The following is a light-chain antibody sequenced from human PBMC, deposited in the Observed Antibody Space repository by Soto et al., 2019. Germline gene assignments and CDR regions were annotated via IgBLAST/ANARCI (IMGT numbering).Light chain of an antibody. CDR3: CSYAGSSTAV. Sequence: QSVPTQPASVSGSPGQSITISCTGTSSDVGSYNLVSWYQQHPGKAPKLMIYEGSKRPSGVSNRFSGSKSGNTASLTISGLQAEDEADYYCCSYAGSSTAVFGGGTQLTVL. CDR2: EGS. J-gene: IGLJ7*01. V-gene: IGLV2-23*01. CDR1: SSDVGSYNL.